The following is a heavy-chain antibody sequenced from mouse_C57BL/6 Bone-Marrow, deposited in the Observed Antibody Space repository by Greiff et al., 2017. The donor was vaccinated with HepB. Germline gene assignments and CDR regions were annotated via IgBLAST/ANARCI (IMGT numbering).Heavy chain of an antibody. Sequence: VQLQQSGPELVKPGASVKISCKASGYAFSSSWMNWVKQRPGKGLEWIGRIYPGDGDTNYNGKFKGKATLTADKSSSTAYMQLSSLTSEDSAVYFCARERGWLLPFGYWGKGTLVTVSA. J-gene: IGHJ3*01. CDR3: ARERGWLLPFGY. CDR1: GYAFSSSW. V-gene: IGHV1-82*01. D-gene: IGHD2-3*01. CDR2: IYPGDGDT.